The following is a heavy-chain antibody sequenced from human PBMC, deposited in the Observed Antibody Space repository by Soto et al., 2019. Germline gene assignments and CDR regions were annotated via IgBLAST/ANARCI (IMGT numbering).Heavy chain of an antibody. D-gene: IGHD6-13*01. CDR1: GGTFSSYT. CDR3: ARDLEAAGVDY. CDR2: IIPILGIA. Sequence: GSQVKVSCKASGGTFSSYTISWVRQAPGQGLEWMGRIIPILGIANYAQKFQGRVTITADKSTSTAYMELSSLRSEDTAVYYCARDLEAAGVDYWGQGTLVTVSS. V-gene: IGHV1-69*04. J-gene: IGHJ4*02.